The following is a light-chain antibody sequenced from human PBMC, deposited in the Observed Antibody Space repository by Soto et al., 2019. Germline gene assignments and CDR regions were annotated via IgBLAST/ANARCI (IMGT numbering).Light chain of an antibody. CDR1: SSNVGKNF. CDR2: DNQ. Sequence: QSVLTQPPSVSAAPGQKVSISCSGSSSNVGKNFVSWYQHVPGKAHKLLIYDNQKRPSGIPDRFSASKSGTLATLDITGLQTGDEADYYCGTWDSSLTIGVIFGGGTKVTVL. V-gene: IGLV1-51*01. J-gene: IGLJ2*01. CDR3: GTWDSSLTIGVI.